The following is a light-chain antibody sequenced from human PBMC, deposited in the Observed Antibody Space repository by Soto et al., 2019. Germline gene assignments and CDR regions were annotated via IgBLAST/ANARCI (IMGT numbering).Light chain of an antibody. CDR1: QSFLYKSNNKSY. CDR2: WAS. J-gene: IGKJ3*01. CDR3: QQYYDSPFT. V-gene: IGKV4-1*01. Sequence: DIVMTQSPDSLAVSLGERATIDCKSSQSFLYKSNNKSYLAWYQQKLGQPPKLLISWASTRESGVPDRFSGSGSGTDFTLTISSLQAEDVAIYSCQQYYDSPFTFGPGTKVDIK.